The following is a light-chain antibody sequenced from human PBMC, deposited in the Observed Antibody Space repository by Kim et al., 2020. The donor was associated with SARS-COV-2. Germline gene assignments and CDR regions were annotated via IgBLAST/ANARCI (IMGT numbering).Light chain of an antibody. CDR3: QQYKSYST. Sequence: LSASVGDRVTITCRASQNIRAWLAWYQQKPGKAPKLLIYDGSILESGVPSRFSGSGSGTDFTLTINSLQPDDFATYYCQQYKSYSTFGQGTKVEVK. V-gene: IGKV1-5*01. CDR1: QNIRAW. J-gene: IGKJ1*01. CDR2: DGS.